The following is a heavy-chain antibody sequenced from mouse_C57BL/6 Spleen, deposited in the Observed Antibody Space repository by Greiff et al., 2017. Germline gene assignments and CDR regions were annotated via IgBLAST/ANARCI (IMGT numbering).Heavy chain of an antibody. J-gene: IGHJ1*03. CDR1: GFSLTSYG. CDR2: IWGDGST. D-gene: IGHD1-1*01. Sequence: LQESGPGLVAPSQSLSITCTVSGFSLTSYGVSWVRQPPGKGLEWLGVIWGDGSTNYHTALISRLSISKDNSKSQVFLKLISLQTDDTATYYCSKTLNYYVSSYGYFDVWGTGTTVTVSS. CDR3: SKTLNYYVSSYGYFDV. V-gene: IGHV2-3*01.